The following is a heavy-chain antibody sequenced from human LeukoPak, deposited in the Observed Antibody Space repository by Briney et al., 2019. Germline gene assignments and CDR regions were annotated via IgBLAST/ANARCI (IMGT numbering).Heavy chain of an antibody. CDR1: GYTFTGYY. Sequence: ASVKVSCKASGYTFTGYYMRWVRQAPGQGLEWMGWINPNSGGTNYAQKFQGRVTMTRDTSISTAYMELSRLRSDDTAVYYCARVRSWFDAFDIWGQGTMVTVSS. CDR3: ARVRSWFDAFDI. J-gene: IGHJ3*02. D-gene: IGHD3-10*01. CDR2: INPNSGGT. V-gene: IGHV1-2*02.